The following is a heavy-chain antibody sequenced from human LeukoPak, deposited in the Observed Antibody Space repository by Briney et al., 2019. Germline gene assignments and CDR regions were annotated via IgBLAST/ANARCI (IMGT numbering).Heavy chain of an antibody. Sequence: SETLSLTCAVSGYSISSGYYWGWIRQPPGKGLEWIGSIYHSGSTYYNPSLKSRVTISVDTSKNQFSRKLSSVTAADTAVYYCARARDSLDYWGQGTLVTVSS. V-gene: IGHV4-38-2*01. CDR3: ARARDSLDY. D-gene: IGHD2-21*01. J-gene: IGHJ4*02. CDR1: GYSISSGYY. CDR2: IYHSGST.